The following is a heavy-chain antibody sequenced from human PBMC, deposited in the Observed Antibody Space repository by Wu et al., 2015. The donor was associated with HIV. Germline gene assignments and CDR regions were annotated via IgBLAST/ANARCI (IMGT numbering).Heavy chain of an antibody. J-gene: IGHJ4*02. V-gene: IGHV1-46*01. Sequence: QVQLVQSGAEVQKPGASVKISCKASGYTFTNYYIHWVRQTPGQGLEWMGIINPNTDTTDYAQKFQGRVTMTRDTSTSTVYVELSSMTSEDTAVYYXARRRRRLRFLRLRLDYWGQGTLVTVTS. CDR1: GYTFTNYY. CDR2: INPNTDTT. CDR3: ARRRRRLRFLRLRLDY. D-gene: IGHD5-12*01.